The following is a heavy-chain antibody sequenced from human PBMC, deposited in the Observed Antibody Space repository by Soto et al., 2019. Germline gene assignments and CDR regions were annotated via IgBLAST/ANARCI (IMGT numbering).Heavy chain of an antibody. CDR2: LYNTGST. Sequence: QVRLQESGPGLVKPSETLSLTCTVSGGSISRYYWSWIRQPPGKGLEWIGYLYNTGSTIYNPSLKSRGTISVDTSKNQFSLQLNSVPAADTAVYYCARDLWGYCGTDCYPLDVWGQGTTVTVSS. D-gene: IGHD2-21*02. CDR3: ARDLWGYCGTDCYPLDV. V-gene: IGHV4-59*01. J-gene: IGHJ6*02. CDR1: GGSISRYY.